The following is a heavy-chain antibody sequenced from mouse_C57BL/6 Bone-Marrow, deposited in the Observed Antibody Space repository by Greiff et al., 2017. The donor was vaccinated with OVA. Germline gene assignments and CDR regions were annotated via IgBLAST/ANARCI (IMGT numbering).Heavy chain of an antibody. V-gene: IGHV14-4*01. J-gene: IGHJ3*01. CDR3: TTWGAWFAY. CDR1: GFNIKDDY. CDR2: IDPENGDT. Sequence: VQLKESGAELVRPGASVKLSCTASGFNIKDDYMHWVKQRPEQGLEWIGWIDPENGDTEYASKFQGKATITADTSSNTAYLQRISLTSEDTAVYYCTTWGAWFAYWGQGTLVTVSA.